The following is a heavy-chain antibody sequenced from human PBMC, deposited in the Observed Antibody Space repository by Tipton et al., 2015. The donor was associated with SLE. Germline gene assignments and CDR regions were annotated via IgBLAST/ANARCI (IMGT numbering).Heavy chain of an antibody. D-gene: IGHD2-8*01. J-gene: IGHJ3*02. CDR2: IYYSGST. V-gene: IGHV4-38-2*02. CDR1: GYSISSGYY. Sequence: TLSLTCTVSGYSISSGYYWGWIRQPPGKGLEWIGYIYYSGSTYYNPSLKSRVTLSVDTSKNQFSLKLSSVTAADTAVYYCARKEWAFDIWGQGTMVTVSS. CDR3: ARKEWAFDI.